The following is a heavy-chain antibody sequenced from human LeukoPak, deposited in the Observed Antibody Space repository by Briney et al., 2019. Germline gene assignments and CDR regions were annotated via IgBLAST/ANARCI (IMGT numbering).Heavy chain of an antibody. V-gene: IGHV1-2*02. Sequence: ASVKVSCKASGYTFTGYYMHWVRQAPGQGLEWMGWIDPNSGGTNYAQKFQGRVTMTRDTSISTAYMELSRLRSDDTAVYYCARRILRSYNWFDPWGQGTLVTVSS. CDR2: IDPNSGGT. J-gene: IGHJ5*02. CDR3: ARRILRSYNWFDP. D-gene: IGHD2-21*01. CDR1: GYTFTGYY.